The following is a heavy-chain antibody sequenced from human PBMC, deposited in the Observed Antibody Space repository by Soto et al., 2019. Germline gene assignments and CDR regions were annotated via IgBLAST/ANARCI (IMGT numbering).Heavy chain of an antibody. CDR2: ISKRGGTI. CDR3: ARLGLFDY. CDR1: GFIFSDYY. D-gene: IGHD1-26*01. V-gene: IGHV3-11*01. Sequence: GGSLRLSCATTGFIFSDYYMSWVRQAPGKGLEWISYISKRGGTIYYADSVQGRFTVSRDNTKNSVYLQMNNLRPEDTAVYYCARLGLFDYWAREPWSPSPQ. J-gene: IGHJ4*02.